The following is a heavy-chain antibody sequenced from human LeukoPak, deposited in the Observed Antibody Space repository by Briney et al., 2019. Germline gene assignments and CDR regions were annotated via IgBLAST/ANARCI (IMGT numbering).Heavy chain of an antibody. CDR1: GFTFSIHG. V-gene: IGHV3-23*01. D-gene: IGHD7-27*01. J-gene: IGHJ4*02. CDR3: ARDLSSLGLDD. Sequence: GGSLRLSCAASGFTFSIHGMNWVRQAPGKGLEWVSGIGASGSHTYFADSVKDRFSISRDNSKNTVYLQMNILRAGDTALYFCARDLSSLGLDDWGQGTLVTVSS. CDR2: IGASGSHT.